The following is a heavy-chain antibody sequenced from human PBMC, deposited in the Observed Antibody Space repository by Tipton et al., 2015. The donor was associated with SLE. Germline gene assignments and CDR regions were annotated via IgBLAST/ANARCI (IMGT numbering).Heavy chain of an antibody. D-gene: IGHD5-24*01. CDR1: GYTLTNYG. J-gene: IGHJ4*02. CDR3: ARDERGFKDFFDY. V-gene: IGHV1-18*01. CDR2: IGADNGNT. Sequence: QLVQSGAEVKKPGASVTVSCKASGYTLTNYGFNWVRQAPGQGLEWMGWIGADNGNTNYALKFQGRVTMTRDKTTSTAYMELRSLRSDDTTIYYCARDERGFKDFFDYWGQGALVTVSS.